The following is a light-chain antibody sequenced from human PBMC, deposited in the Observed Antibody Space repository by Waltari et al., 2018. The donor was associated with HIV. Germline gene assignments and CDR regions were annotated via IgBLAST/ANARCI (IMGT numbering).Light chain of an antibody. V-gene: IGLV1-40*01. CDR3: QSYDSRLSGSV. Sequence: SVLTQPPSVSGAPGQRVTISCSERGSNIGATYDVPWYQHLPGTAPKLLIYGNSNRPSGVPDRFSGSKSGTSASLAITGLQPEDEGDYYCQSYDSRLSGSVFGGGTKLTVL. J-gene: IGLJ2*01. CDR2: GNS. CDR1: GSNIGATYD.